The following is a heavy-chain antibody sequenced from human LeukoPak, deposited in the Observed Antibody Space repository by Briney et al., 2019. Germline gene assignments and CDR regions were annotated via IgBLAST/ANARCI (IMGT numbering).Heavy chain of an antibody. CDR2: ISTGGDTI. D-gene: IGHD3-10*01. CDR1: GFSFSNYA. J-gene: IGHJ6*02. Sequence: GGSLRLSCSASGFSFSNYAMHWVRQAPGKGLEYVSAISTGGDTIYYADSVKGRFTVSRDNSKNTVFVEMNSLRAEDTAMYYCARGPYYGSGSHFSYYGMDVWGQGTTVTVSS. V-gene: IGHV3-64*04. CDR3: ARGPYYGSGSHFSYYGMDV.